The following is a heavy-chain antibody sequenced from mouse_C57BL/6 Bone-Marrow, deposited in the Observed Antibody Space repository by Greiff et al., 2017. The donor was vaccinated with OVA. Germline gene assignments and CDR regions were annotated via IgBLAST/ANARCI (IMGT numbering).Heavy chain of an antibody. D-gene: IGHD3-2*02. Sequence: VQLKESGPELVKPGASVKISCKASGYSFTGYYMHWVKQSSEKSLEWIGEINPSTGGTSYNQKFKGKATLTVDKSSSTAYMQLKSLTSEDSAVYYWAREGAYSSGSYYFDYWGQGTTLTVSS. CDR2: INPSTGGT. CDR3: AREGAYSSGSYYFDY. CDR1: GYSFTGYY. J-gene: IGHJ2*01. V-gene: IGHV1-43*01.